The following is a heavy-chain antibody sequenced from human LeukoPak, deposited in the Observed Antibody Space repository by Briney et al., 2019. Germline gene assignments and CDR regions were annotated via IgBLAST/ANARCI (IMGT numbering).Heavy chain of an antibody. CDR2: ISYDGSNK. V-gene: IGHV3-30*18. CDR1: GFTFSSYG. Sequence: GGSLRLSCAASGFTFSSYGMHWVRQAPGKGLEWVAVISYDGSNKYYADSVKGRFTISRDNSKNTLYLQMNSLRAEDTAVYYCAKTGGSYYVPDYWGQGTLVTVSS. CDR3: AKTGGSYYVPDY. D-gene: IGHD1-26*01. J-gene: IGHJ4*02.